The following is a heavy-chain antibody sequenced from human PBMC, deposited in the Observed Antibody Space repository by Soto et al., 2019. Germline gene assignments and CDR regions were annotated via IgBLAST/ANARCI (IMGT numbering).Heavy chain of an antibody. CDR3: ARWWSGSRQGFDP. Sequence: QVQLQESGPGLVKPSQTLSLTCTVSVCSISSGDYYWSWTRQHPGNGMEWLGYTDYSGSTYYNPSLKSRGTISVDTSKNQCSLKLSAVTAADTAVYFCARWWSGSRQGFDPWGQGTLVTVSS. V-gene: IGHV4-31*03. J-gene: IGHJ5*02. CDR1: VCSISSGDYY. D-gene: IGHD3-3*01. CDR2: TDYSGST.